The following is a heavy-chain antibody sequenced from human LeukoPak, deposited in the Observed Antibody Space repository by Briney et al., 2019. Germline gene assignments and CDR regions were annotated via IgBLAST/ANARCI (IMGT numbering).Heavy chain of an antibody. J-gene: IGHJ4*02. V-gene: IGHV3-48*03. Sequence: GGSLRLSCATSGFTFSSFEMNWVRQAPGKGLEWVSYISSTGNTIYYADSVKGRFTISRDNAKSSLYLRMNSLRAQDTAVYYCARDSSGNFIPDYFDYWGQGTLVTVSS. CDR2: ISSTGNTI. CDR1: GFTFSSFE. D-gene: IGHD3-10*01. CDR3: ARDSSGNFIPDYFDY.